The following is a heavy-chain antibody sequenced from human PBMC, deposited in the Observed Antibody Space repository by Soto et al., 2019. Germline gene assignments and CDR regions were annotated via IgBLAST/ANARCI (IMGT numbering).Heavy chain of an antibody. Sequence: SVKVSCKASGFTFTSSAVQWVRQARGQRLQWIGWIVVGSGNTNYAQKFQERVTITRDMSTSTAYMELSSLRSEDTAVYYCAVEVPQAGTDYYYGMDVWGQGTTVTVSS. J-gene: IGHJ6*02. V-gene: IGHV1-58*01. D-gene: IGHD6-19*01. CDR3: AVEVPQAGTDYYYGMDV. CDR2: IVVGSGNT. CDR1: GFTFTSSA.